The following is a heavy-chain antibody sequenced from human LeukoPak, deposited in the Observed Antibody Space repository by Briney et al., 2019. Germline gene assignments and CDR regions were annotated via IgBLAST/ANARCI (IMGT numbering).Heavy chain of an antibody. V-gene: IGHV4-59*12. D-gene: IGHD3-16*02. CDR3: ARDFYDDVWGSYRYPDWFDP. CDR1: GGPISSYY. Sequence: SETLSLTCTVSGGPISSYYWSWIRQPPGKGLEWIGYIYYSGSTNYNPSLKSRVTISVDTSKNQFSLKLSPVTAADTAVYYCARDFYDDVWGSYRYPDWFDPWGQGALVTVSS. CDR2: IYYSGST. J-gene: IGHJ5*02.